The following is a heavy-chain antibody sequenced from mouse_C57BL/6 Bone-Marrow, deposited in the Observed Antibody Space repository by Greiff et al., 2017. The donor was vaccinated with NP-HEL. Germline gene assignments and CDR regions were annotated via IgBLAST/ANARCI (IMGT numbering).Heavy chain of an antibody. J-gene: IGHJ1*03. CDR1: GYTFTSYW. CDR2: IYPGNSDT. V-gene: IGHV1-5*01. CDR3: TRSFTTALDV. Sequence: EVQLQQSGTVLARPGASVKMSCKTSGYTFTSYWMHWVKQRPGQGLEWIGAIYPGNSDTSYNQKFKGKAKLTAVTSASTAYMELSSLTNEDSAVYYCTRSFTTALDVWGTGTTVTVSS. D-gene: IGHD1-2*01.